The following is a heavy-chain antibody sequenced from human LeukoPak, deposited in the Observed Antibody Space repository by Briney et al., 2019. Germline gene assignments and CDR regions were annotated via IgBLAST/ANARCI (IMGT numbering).Heavy chain of an antibody. CDR1: GFTVSSNY. J-gene: IGHJ4*02. Sequence: GGSLRLSCAASGFTVSSNYMSWVRQGPGKGLEWLSVIYSGGSTYYADSVKGRFAISRDNSKNTLYLQMNSLRAEDTAVYYCARERGVGGSGTLDYWGQGTLVAVSS. V-gene: IGHV3-53*01. CDR2: IYSGGST. D-gene: IGHD3-10*01. CDR3: ARERGVGGSGTLDY.